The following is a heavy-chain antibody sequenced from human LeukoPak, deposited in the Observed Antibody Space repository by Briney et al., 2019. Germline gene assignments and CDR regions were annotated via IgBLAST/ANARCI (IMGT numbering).Heavy chain of an antibody. J-gene: IGHJ4*02. V-gene: IGHV4-34*01. CDR1: GGSFSDYY. D-gene: IGHD3-10*01. CDR2: INHSGST. Sequence: PSETLSLTCAVYGGSFSDYYWSWIRQPPGKGLEWIGEINHSGSTNYNPSLKSRVTISVDTSKNQFSLKLSSVTAADTAVYYCARRGPYYYGSGSYRTLDYWGQGTLVTVSS. CDR3: ARRGPYYYGSGSYRTLDY.